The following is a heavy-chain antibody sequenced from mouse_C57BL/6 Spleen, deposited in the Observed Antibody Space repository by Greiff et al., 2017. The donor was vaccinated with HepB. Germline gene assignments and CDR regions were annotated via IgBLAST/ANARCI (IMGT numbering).Heavy chain of an antibody. CDR3: VIGGSSAWYFDV. CDR1: GFTFSSYA. J-gene: IGHJ1*03. D-gene: IGHD1-1*01. CDR2: ISDGGSYT. Sequence: EVKLVESGGGLVKPGGSLKLSCAASGFTFSSYAMSWVRQTPEKRLEWVATISDGGSYTYYPDNVKGRSTIPRDNAKNNLYLQRSHLKSEDTAIYYCVIGGSSAWYFDVWGTGTTVTVSS. V-gene: IGHV5-4*03.